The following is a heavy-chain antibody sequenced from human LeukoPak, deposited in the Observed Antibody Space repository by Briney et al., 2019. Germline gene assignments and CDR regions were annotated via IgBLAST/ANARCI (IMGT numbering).Heavy chain of an antibody. V-gene: IGHV3-66*01. J-gene: IGHJ6*02. CDR1: GFTVSSNY. CDR2: IYSGDST. CDR3: ARGPNYYYYYGMDV. Sequence: GGSLRLSCAASGFTVSSNYLSWVRQAPGKGLEWVSVIYSGDSTYYADSVKGRLTISRDNSKNTLYLQMNSLRAEDTAVYYCARGPNYYYYYGMDVWGQGTTVTVSS.